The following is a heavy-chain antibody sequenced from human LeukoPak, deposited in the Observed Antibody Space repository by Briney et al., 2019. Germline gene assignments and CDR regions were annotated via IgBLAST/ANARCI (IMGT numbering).Heavy chain of an antibody. J-gene: IGHJ4*02. CDR2: INHSGST. V-gene: IGHV4-34*01. Sequence: PSETLSLTCAVYGGSFSGYYWSWIRQPPGKGLEGIGEINHSGSTNYNPSLKSRGTISVDTSKNQFSLKLSSVTAADTAVYYCARRSGWYSKYYFDYWGQGTLVTVSS. D-gene: IGHD6-19*01. CDR3: ARRSGWYSKYYFDY. CDR1: GGSFSGYY.